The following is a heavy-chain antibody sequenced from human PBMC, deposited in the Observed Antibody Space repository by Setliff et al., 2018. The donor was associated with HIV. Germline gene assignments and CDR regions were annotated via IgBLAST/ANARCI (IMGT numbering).Heavy chain of an antibody. D-gene: IGHD3-9*01. Sequence: SETLSLTCTVSGGSINNHYWSWIRQPPGKGLEWIGNIHYSGSTNYNPSLKSRVTISVDTSKNQFSLKLNSVTAADTAVYYCARGADILTGYYALDYWGQGTLVTVSS. V-gene: IGHV4-59*11. CDR1: GGSINNHY. J-gene: IGHJ4*02. CDR2: IHYSGST. CDR3: ARGADILTGYYALDY.